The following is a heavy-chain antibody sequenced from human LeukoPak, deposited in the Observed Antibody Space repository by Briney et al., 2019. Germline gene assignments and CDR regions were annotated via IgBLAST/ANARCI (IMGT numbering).Heavy chain of an antibody. J-gene: IGHJ3*02. CDR3: ARDAHPKLKYSGSYPDAFDI. D-gene: IGHD1-26*01. V-gene: IGHV3-30-3*01. Sequence: PGGSLRLSCAASGFTFSSYAMHWVRQAPGKGLEWVAVISYDGSNKYYADSVKGRFTISRDNSKNTLYLQMNSLRAEDTAVYYCARDAHPKLKYSGSYPDAFDIWGQGTMVTVSS. CDR1: GFTFSSYA. CDR2: ISYDGSNK.